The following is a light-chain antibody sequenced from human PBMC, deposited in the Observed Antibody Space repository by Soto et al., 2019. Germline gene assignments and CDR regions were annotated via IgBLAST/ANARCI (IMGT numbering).Light chain of an antibody. J-gene: IGKJ4*01. CDR3: LQDYNHPLT. CDR2: VAS. CDR1: QGIRND. Sequence: ALQMTQSPSSLSASVGDRVTITCRASQGIRNDLGWYQQKPGKAPKLLIYVASSLQSGVPSRFSGSGSGTDFTLTISSLQPEDFATYYCLQDYNHPLTFGGGTKVEIK. V-gene: IGKV1-6*01.